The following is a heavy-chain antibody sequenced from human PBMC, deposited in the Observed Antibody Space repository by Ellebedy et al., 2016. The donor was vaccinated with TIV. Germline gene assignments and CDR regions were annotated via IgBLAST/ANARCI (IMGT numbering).Heavy chain of an antibody. CDR2: IVVGSGNT. CDR1: GFTFTSSA. Sequence: SVKVSCXASGFTFTSSAVQWVRQARGQRLEWIGWIVVGSGNTNYAQKFQERVTITRDMSTSTAYMELSSLRSEDTAVYYCAANTPSYCSGGSCLFDYWGQGTLVTVSS. CDR3: AANTPSYCSGGSCLFDY. J-gene: IGHJ4*02. V-gene: IGHV1-58*01. D-gene: IGHD2-15*01.